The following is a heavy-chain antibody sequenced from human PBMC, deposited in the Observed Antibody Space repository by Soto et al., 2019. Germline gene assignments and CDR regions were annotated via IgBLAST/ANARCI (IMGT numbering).Heavy chain of an antibody. CDR2: IYYSGST. V-gene: IGHV4-39*01. CDR3: ARPPGDSSGRYEPFQH. CDR1: GGSISRSSYY. D-gene: IGHD6-19*01. J-gene: IGHJ1*01. Sequence: QLQLQESGPGLVKPSETLSLTCTVSGGSISRSSYYWGWIRQPPGKGLEWIGSIYYSGSTYYNPSLKSRVTISVDTSKNQFSLKLSSVTAADTAVYYCARPPGDSSGRYEPFQHWGQGTLVTVSS.